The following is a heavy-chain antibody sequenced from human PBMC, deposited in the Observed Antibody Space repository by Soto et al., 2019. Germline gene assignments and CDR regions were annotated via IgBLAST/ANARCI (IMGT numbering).Heavy chain of an antibody. CDR3: ARGVYGSGNYYTGPSAFDI. D-gene: IGHD3-10*01. CDR2: TIPVFNTA. CDR1: GGTLSDHG. Sequence: QVQLEQSGAEVKKPGSSVKISCKASGGTLSDHGVSWLRQAPGQGVEWVGGTIPVFNTAKYAPKFQSRVTIAADKYTNIAYMELGSLRSDDTAFYYCARGVYGSGNYYTGPSAFDIWGQGTLVIVSS. V-gene: IGHV1-69*06. J-gene: IGHJ3*02.